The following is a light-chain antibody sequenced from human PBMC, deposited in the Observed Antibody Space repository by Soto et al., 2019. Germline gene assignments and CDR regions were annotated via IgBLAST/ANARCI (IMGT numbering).Light chain of an antibody. J-gene: IGLJ1*01. V-gene: IGLV2-11*01. CDR1: SSDVGDYKY. Sequence: QSALTQPRSVSGSPGQSVTISCTGTSSDVGDYKYVSWYRQHPGKAPKLIIYDVSERPSGVPDRFSGSKSGNTASLTISGLQAEDEADYYCCSYAGSYYYVFGTGTKITVL. CDR2: DVS. CDR3: CSYAGSYYYV.